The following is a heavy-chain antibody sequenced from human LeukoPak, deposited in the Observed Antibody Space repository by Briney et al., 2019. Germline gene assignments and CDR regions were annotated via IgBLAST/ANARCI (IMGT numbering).Heavy chain of an antibody. V-gene: IGHV4-59*08. J-gene: IGHJ4*02. CDR3: ARHFAYSSSSYFDY. CDR1: GGSFSGYY. Sequence: SETLSLTCAVYGGSFSGYYWRWIRQPPGKGLEWIGYVYYTGSTNYNPSLKSRVTMFEDKSKNQFSLRLSSVTVADTAVYYCARHFAYSSSSYFDYWGQGSLVTVSS. CDR2: VYYTGST. D-gene: IGHD6-6*01.